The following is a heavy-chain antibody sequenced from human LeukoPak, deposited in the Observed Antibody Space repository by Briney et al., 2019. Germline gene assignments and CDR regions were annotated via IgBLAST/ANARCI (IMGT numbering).Heavy chain of an antibody. J-gene: IGHJ4*02. Sequence: SVTVSCKASGGTFSSYAISWVRQAPGQGLEWMGRIIPILGIANYAQKFQGRVTITADKSTSTAYMELSSLRSEDTAVYYCASRGGVNWNYGGFDYWGQGTLVTVSS. D-gene: IGHD1-7*01. V-gene: IGHV1-69*04. CDR1: GGTFSSYA. CDR3: ASRGGVNWNYGGFDY. CDR2: IIPILGIA.